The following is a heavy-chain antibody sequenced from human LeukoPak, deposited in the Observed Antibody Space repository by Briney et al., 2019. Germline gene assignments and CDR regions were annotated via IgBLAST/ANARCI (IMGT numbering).Heavy chain of an antibody. CDR3: ARDDLWGVTTVH. CDR2: ITGSSSYI. D-gene: IGHD4-17*01. V-gene: IGHV3-21*01. J-gene: IGHJ1*01. CDR1: GFTFSSSS. Sequence: GGSLRLSCAASGFTFSSSSRNWVRQAPGKGLEWVSSITGSSSYISYADSVKGRFTISRDNAKNSLYLQMNSLRAEDTAVYYCARDDLWGVTTVHWGQGTLVTVSS.